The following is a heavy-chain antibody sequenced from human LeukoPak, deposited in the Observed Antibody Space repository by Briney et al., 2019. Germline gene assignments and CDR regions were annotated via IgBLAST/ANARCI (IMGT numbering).Heavy chain of an antibody. D-gene: IGHD4-17*01. J-gene: IGHJ4*02. CDR2: INHSGST. CDR3: ARAAPRTTVTTSPTLGGSYFDH. CDR1: GGSFSGYY. Sequence: SETLSLTCAVYGGSFSGYYWSWIRQPPGKGLEWIGEINHSGSTNYNPSLKSRVTISVDTSKNQFSLKLSSVTAADTAVYYCARAAPRTTVTTSPTLGGSYFDHWGQGTLVTVSS. V-gene: IGHV4-34*01.